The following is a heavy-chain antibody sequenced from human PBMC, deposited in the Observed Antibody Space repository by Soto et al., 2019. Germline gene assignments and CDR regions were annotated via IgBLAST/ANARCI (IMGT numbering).Heavy chain of an antibody. J-gene: IGHJ5*02. D-gene: IGHD3-10*01. CDR3: AKGGLMVHNWFDP. CDR2: IIPIFGTA. CDR1: GGTFSSYA. V-gene: IGHV1-69*13. Sequence: SVKVSCKASGGTFSSYAISWVRQAPGQGLEWMGGIIPIFGTANYAQKFQGRVTITADESKNTLYLQMNSLRAEDTAVYYCAKGGLMVHNWFDPWGQGTLVTVSS.